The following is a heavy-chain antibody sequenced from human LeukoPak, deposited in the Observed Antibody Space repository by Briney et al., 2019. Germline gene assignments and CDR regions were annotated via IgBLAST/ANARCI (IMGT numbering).Heavy chain of an antibody. CDR1: GYTFTEYY. V-gene: IGHV1-2*02. CDR3: ARSLTTATWDY. J-gene: IGHJ4*02. Sequence: ASVKVSCKASGYTFTEYYLNWMRQAPEQGLEWMGWISPYSGATHYAQIFQGRVTMTRDTSISTAYMEVSSLRSDDSAAYFCARSLTTATWDYWGQGTLVTVSS. CDR2: ISPYSGAT. D-gene: IGHD4-17*01.